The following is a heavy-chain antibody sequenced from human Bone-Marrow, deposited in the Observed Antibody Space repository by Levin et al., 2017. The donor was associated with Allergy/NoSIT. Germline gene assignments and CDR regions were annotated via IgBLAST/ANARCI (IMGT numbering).Heavy chain of an antibody. V-gene: IGHV3-21*01. J-gene: IGHJ5*02. CDR1: GFTFSSYS. Sequence: GESLKISCAASGFTFSSYSMNWVRQAPGKGLEWVSSISSSSSYIYYTDSVKGRFTISRDNAKNSLYLQMNSLRAEDTAVYYCAREGLRGPMGNWFDPWGQGTLVTVSS. CDR2: ISSSSSYI. D-gene: IGHD3-10*01. CDR3: AREGLRGPMGNWFDP.